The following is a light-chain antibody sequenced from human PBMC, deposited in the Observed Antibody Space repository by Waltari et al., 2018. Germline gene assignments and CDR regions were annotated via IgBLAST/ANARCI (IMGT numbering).Light chain of an antibody. CDR1: SRHVGGYNY. CDR3: SSYTSSSTL. J-gene: IGLJ2*01. CDR2: EVS. Sequence: QSALTQPASVSGSPGQSITIPCTGTSRHVGGYNYVSWYQQHPGKAPKLMIYEVSNRPSGVSNRFSGSKSGNTASLTISGLQAEDEADYYCSSYTSSSTLFGGGTKLTVL. V-gene: IGLV2-14*01.